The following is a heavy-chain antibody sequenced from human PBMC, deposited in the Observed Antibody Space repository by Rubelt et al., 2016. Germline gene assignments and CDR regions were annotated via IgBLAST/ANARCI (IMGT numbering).Heavy chain of an antibody. CDR2: ISGSGGRT. J-gene: IGHJ4*02. D-gene: IGHD5-12*01. Sequence: GGGLVQPGGSLRLSCAASGFTFSGYAMSWVRKAPGKGLEWVSAISGSGGRTYQAESVKGRFTISRDNSKNTLYLQMNSLRAEDTAVYYCAKELTGVATIGYYYDNWGQGTLVTVSS. CDR1: GFTFSGYA. CDR3: AKELTGVATIGYYYDN. V-gene: IGHV3-23*01.